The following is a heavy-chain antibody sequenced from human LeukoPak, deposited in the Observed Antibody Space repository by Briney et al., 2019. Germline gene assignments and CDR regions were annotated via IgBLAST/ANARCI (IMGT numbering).Heavy chain of an antibody. CDR2: ITGSADST. D-gene: IGHD3-10*01. J-gene: IGHJ4*02. Sequence: GGSLRLSCAASGFTFSTYAMSWVRQAPGKGLEWVSAITGSADSTHYADSVKGRFTISRGNSKNIVYLQMNSLRAKDKAVYFCARPQVVVLNPFDYWGQGTLVTVSS. CDR3: ARPQVVVLNPFDY. CDR1: GFTFSTYA. V-gene: IGHV3-23*01.